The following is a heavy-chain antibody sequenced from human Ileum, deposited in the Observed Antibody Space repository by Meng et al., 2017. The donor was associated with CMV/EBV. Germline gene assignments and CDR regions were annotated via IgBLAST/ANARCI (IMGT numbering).Heavy chain of an antibody. J-gene: IGHJ4*02. CDR3: ARGVAGGLFDY. CDR1: GGSFSGYY. CDR2: INHRGST. V-gene: IGHV4-34*01. D-gene: IGHD2-15*01. Sequence: QVQLRAWGAGLLKPLQTLSLTCAVYGGSFSGYYWSWIRHPPEKGLEWIGEINHRGSTNYHPSLKSRVTISVDTSKNQFFLKLSSVTAAATAVYYCARGVAGGLFDYWGQGTLVTVSS.